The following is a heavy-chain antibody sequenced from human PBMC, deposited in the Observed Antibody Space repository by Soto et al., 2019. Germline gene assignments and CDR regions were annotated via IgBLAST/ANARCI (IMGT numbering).Heavy chain of an antibody. J-gene: IGHJ4*02. CDR1: GYTFTSYA. CDR3: ARSIVVVTALAY. CDR2: INAGNGNT. D-gene: IGHD2-21*02. Sequence: QVQLVQSGAEEKKPGASVKVSCKASGYTFTSYAMHWVRQAPGQRLEWMGWINAGNGNTKYSQKFQGRVTIPRDTSASTAYMELSRLRSEDTAVYYCARSIVVVTALAYWGQGTLVTVSS. V-gene: IGHV1-3*05.